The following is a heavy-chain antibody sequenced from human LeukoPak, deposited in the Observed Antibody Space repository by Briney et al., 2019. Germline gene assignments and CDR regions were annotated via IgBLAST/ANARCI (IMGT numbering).Heavy chain of an antibody. V-gene: IGHV3-23*01. J-gene: IGHJ3*02. CDR2: ISGSGGST. CDR1: GFTFSSYA. D-gene: IGHD2-21*02. CDR3: AKDFSLRAAIPDAFDI. Sequence: GGSLRLSCAASGFTFSSYAMSWVRQAPGKGLEWVSAISGSGGSTYYADSVKGRFTISRDNSKNTLYLQMNSLRAEDTAVYYCAKDFSLRAAIPDAFDIWGQGTMVTVSS.